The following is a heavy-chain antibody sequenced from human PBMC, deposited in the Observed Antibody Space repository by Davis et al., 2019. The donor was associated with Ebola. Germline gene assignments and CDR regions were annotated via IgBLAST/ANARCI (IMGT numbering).Heavy chain of an antibody. Sequence: MPGGSLRLSCTVSGGSISSYYWSWIRQPPGKGLEWIGYIYYSGSTKYNPSLKSRVTISVDTSKNQFSLKLSSVTAADTAVYYCARYYYDSISYYSHIPYYFDYWGLGTLVTVSS. CDR1: GGSISSYY. V-gene: IGHV4-59*01. D-gene: IGHD3-22*01. J-gene: IGHJ4*02. CDR2: IYYSGST. CDR3: ARYYYDSISYYSHIPYYFDY.